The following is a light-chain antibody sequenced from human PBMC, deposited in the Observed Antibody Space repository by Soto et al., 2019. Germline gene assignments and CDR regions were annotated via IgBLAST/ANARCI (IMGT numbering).Light chain of an antibody. Sequence: EIVLTQSPGTLSLSPGERATLSCRARQSVSSTYLAWYQQKPGQAPRLLIYGASTRATGIPDRFSGSGSGTDFTLTISRLEPEDFAVYYCQQRSNWTLTFGGGTKVDIK. V-gene: IGKV3D-20*02. CDR3: QQRSNWTLT. CDR1: QSVSSTY. CDR2: GAS. J-gene: IGKJ4*01.